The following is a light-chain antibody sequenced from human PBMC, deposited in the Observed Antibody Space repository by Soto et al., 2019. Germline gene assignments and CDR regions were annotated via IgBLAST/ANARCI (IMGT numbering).Light chain of an antibody. CDR3: AAWDDSSNYV. CDR2: SDD. Sequence: QSVLTQPPSASGTPGQRVTISCSGSSSNIGSYTVNWYQQLPGTAPKLLIYSDDQRPSGVPDRFSGSKSGTSASLAISGLQSEYEADYYCAAWDDSSNYVFGTGTKLTVL. V-gene: IGLV1-44*01. CDR1: SSNIGSYT. J-gene: IGLJ1*01.